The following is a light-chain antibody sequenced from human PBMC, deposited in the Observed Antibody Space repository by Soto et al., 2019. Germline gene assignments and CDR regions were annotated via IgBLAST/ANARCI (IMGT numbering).Light chain of an antibody. CDR3: QQFNSYPIT. J-gene: IGKJ5*01. CDR1: QDIRGA. Sequence: AIQVTQSPSSLSASVGDRVTMTCRASQDIRGALAWYQQKSGKPPNLLIYDVSTLEGGVPSRFSGSGSGTEFTLTISSLQPGDFGTYYCQQFNSYPITFGHGTRLEIK. CDR2: DVS. V-gene: IGKV1-13*02.